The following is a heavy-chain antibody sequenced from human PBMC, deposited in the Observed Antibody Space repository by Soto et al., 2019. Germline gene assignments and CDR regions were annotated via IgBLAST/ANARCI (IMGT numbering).Heavy chain of an antibody. CDR3: ARDPGYCSSTSCYLYYYYYGMDV. J-gene: IGHJ6*02. CDR2: ISAYNGNT. D-gene: IGHD2-2*01. CDR1: GYTFTSYG. V-gene: IGHV1-18*04. Sequence: GASVKVSCKASGYTFTSYGISWVRQAPGQGLEWMGWISAYNGNTNYAQKLQGRVTMTTDTSTSTAYLELRRLRSDDAAVYYWARDPGYCSSTSCYLYYYYYGMDVWGQGTTVTVSS.